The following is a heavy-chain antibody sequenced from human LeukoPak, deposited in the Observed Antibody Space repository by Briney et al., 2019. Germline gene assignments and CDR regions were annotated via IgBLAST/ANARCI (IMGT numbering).Heavy chain of an antibody. V-gene: IGHV3-21*01. J-gene: IGHJ4*02. D-gene: IGHD4/OR15-4a*01. CDR3: ARGVSGATALDF. Sequence: GGSLRLSCTASGFTFSTYSMNWVRQAPGKGLEWVSYISIGSTYVYYADSVKDRFTVSRDNAKNSLVLRMNSLGAEDTAVYYCARGVSGATALDFWGQGTLVTVSS. CDR1: GFTFSTYS. CDR2: ISIGSTYV.